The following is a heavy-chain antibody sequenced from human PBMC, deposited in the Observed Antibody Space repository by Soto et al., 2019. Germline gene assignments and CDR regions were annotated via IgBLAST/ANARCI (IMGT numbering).Heavy chain of an antibody. J-gene: IGHJ4*02. CDR1: GFTFSSYG. Sequence: GGSLSLSCAASGFTFSSYGMHWVRQAPGKGLEWVAVISYDGSNKYYADSVKGRFTISRDNSKNTLYLQMNSLRAEDTAVYYCATSLDFWSGYPDYWGQGTLVTVSS. D-gene: IGHD3-3*01. CDR3: ATSLDFWSGYPDY. V-gene: IGHV3-30*03. CDR2: ISYDGSNK.